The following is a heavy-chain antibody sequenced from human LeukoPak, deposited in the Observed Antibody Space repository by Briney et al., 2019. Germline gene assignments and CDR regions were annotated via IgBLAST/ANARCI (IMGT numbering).Heavy chain of an antibody. J-gene: IGHJ4*02. Sequence: PGGSLRLSCVASGFTFRRYWMHWVRQAPGKGLVWVSTISSGGRTYYADSVKGRFTISRDNSKNTLYLQMNSLRAEDTAVYHCARVGVSGSYRYFDYWGQGILVTVSS. CDR3: ARVGVSGSYRYFDY. V-gene: IGHV3-53*01. CDR1: GFTFRRYW. D-gene: IGHD1-26*01. CDR2: ISSGGRT.